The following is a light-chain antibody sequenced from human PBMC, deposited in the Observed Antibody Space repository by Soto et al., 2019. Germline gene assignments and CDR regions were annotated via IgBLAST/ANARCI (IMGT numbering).Light chain of an antibody. CDR1: SSDVGGYNY. J-gene: IGLJ2*01. Sequence: QSVLTQPPSASGSPGQSVTISCTGTSSDVGGYNYVSWYQQYPGKAPKLMIYEVSKWPSGVPDRFSGSKSGNTASLTVSGLQAEDEADYYCSSYATSNNLVFGGGTQLTVL. CDR2: EVS. CDR3: SSYATSNNLV. V-gene: IGLV2-8*01.